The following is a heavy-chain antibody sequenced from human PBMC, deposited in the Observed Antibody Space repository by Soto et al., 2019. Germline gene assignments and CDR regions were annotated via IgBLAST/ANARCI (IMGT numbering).Heavy chain of an antibody. V-gene: IGHV4-30-4*01. D-gene: IGHD2-21*02. CDR3: ARDIGGALAYCGGDCYSNWFDP. CDR1: GGSISSGDYY. J-gene: IGHJ5*02. Sequence: SEILSLTCTVSGGSISSGDYYWSWIRQPPGKGLEWIGYIYYSGSTYYNPSLKSRVTISVDTSKNQFSLKLSSVTAADTAVYYCARDIGGALAYCGGDCYSNWFDPWGQGTLVNVSS. CDR2: IYYSGST.